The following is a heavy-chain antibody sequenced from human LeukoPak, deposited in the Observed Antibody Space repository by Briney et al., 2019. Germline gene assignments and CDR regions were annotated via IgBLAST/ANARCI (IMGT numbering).Heavy chain of an antibody. CDR3: AREIAAAGKDYYYYYMDV. CDR2: ISAYNGNT. J-gene: IGHJ6*03. D-gene: IGHD6-13*01. CDR1: GYTFTSYG. V-gene: IGHV1-18*01. Sequence: ASVKVSCKASGYTFTSYGISWVRQAPGQGLEWMGWISAYNGNTNYAQKLQGRVTMTTDTSTSTAYMELRSLRSDDTAVYYCAREIAAAGKDYYYYYMDVWGKGTTVTISS.